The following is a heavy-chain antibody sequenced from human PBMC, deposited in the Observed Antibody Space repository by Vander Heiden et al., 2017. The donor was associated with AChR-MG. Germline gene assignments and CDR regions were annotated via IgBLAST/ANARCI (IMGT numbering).Heavy chain of an antibody. J-gene: IGHJ4*02. CDR1: GFPFSRDG. V-gene: IGHV3-30*18. D-gene: IGHD3-16*01. CDR2: ISYDGSNK. CDR3: AKEALMITFGRYYFDY. Sequence: QVQLVESGGGVVQPGRSLRLPCAAYGFPFSRDGMHWVRQAPGKGLEWVAVISYDGSNKYYADSVKGRFTISRDNSKNTLYLQMNSLRAEDTAVYYCAKEALMITFGRYYFDYWGQGTLVTVSS.